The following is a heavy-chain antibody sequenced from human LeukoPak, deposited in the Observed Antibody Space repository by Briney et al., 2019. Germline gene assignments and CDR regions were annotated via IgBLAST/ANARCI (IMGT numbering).Heavy chain of an antibody. J-gene: IGHJ6*03. CDR1: GGSISSYY. CDR3: ARGGTRGDSNHDYYYYMEV. Sequence: SETLSLTCTVAGGSISSYYWSWIRQPAGKGLEWIGRIYTSGSTNYNPPLKSPVTMSVDSSKNQFSLKLSSVTAADTAVYYCARGGTRGDSNHDYYYYMEVWGKGTTVTVSS. V-gene: IGHV4-4*07. D-gene: IGHD4-11*01. CDR2: IYTSGST.